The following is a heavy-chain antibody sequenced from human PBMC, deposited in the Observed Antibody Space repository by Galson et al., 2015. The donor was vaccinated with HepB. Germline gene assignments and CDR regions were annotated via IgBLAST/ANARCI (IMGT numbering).Heavy chain of an antibody. J-gene: IGHJ4*02. CDR3: AKDMTRRYDVLHGYLDY. V-gene: IGHV3-30*18. Sequence: SLRLSCAASGFSFSNYGMHWVRQAPGKGLEWVAAISGDDGSNKFYADSVKGRFTISRDNSKNTLYLQMNSLRADDTAVYYCAKDMTRRYDVLHGYLDYWGQGTLVTVSS. CDR2: ISGDDGSNK. CDR1: GFSFSNYG. D-gene: IGHD2-8*01.